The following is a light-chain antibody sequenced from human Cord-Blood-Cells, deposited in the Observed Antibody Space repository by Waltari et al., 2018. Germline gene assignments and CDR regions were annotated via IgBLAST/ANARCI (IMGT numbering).Light chain of an antibody. CDR3: SSYTSSSTLV. V-gene: IGLV2-14*01. CDR2: DVS. CDR1: SSDVGGYNY. J-gene: IGLJ1*01. Sequence: QSALTQPASVSGSPGQSITISCTGTSSDVGGYNYVSWYQQHPGKAPQLMIYDVSNRPSGVSNRFSGSKSGNTASLTISVLQAEDEADYYCSSYTSSSTLVFGTGTKVTVL.